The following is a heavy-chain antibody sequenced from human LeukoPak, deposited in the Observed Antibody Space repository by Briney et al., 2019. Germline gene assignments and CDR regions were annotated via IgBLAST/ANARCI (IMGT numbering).Heavy chain of an antibody. J-gene: IGHJ6*03. CDR2: IKHDGSEK. V-gene: IGHV3-7*01. CDR1: GFTFSSNY. D-gene: IGHD5-18*01. CDR3: ARCRYSYDLYYYCYYMDV. Sequence: GGPLSLSCAASGFTFSSNYMSWVRQAPGKGLEWVANIKHDGSEKYYVDSVKGRFTISRDNAKNSLYLQMNSLRAEDTAVYYCARCRYSYDLYYYCYYMDVWGKGTTVTVSS.